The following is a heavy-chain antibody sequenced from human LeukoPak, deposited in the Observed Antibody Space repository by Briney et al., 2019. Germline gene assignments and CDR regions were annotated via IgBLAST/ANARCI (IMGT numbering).Heavy chain of an antibody. Sequence: GGSLRLSCAASGFTFSSYSMNWVRQAPGKGLEWVSYISSSSSTIYYADSVKGRFTISRDNSKNTLYLQMNSLRAEDTAVYYCAKDTIVLLWFGGLGYWGQGTLVTVSS. CDR1: GFTFSSYS. D-gene: IGHD3-10*01. CDR2: ISSSSSTI. CDR3: AKDTIVLLWFGGLGY. V-gene: IGHV3-48*01. J-gene: IGHJ4*02.